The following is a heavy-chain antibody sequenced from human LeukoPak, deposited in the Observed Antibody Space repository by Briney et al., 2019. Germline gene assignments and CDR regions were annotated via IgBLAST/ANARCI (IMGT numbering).Heavy chain of an antibody. Sequence: WVAVISYDGSNKYYADSVKGRFTISRDNSKNTLYLQMNSLRAEDTAVYYCARALDMSFDIWGQGTMVTVSS. V-gene: IGHV3-30-3*01. CDR2: ISYDGSNK. CDR3: ARALDMSFDI. D-gene: IGHD2-15*01. J-gene: IGHJ3*02.